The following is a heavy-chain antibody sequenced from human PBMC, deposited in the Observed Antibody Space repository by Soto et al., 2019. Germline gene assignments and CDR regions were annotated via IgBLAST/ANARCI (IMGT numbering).Heavy chain of an antibody. D-gene: IGHD2-2*01. CDR3: ARDSDIGVLPGLPRYLAS. CDR1: GFTFRTYS. V-gene: IGHV3-48*02. CDR2: ISSSSSTI. Sequence: EVQLVDSGGGLVQPGGSLRLSCAASGFTFRTYSMNWVRQAPGKGLEWVSYISSSSSTIYYADSVKGRFTISRDNAKKSLYLKMNSLRDEDTAVYYCARDSDIGVLPGLPRYLASWGQGTLVTVSS. J-gene: IGHJ4*02.